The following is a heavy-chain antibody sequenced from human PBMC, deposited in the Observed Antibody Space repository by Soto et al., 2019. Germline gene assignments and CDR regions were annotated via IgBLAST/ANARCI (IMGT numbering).Heavy chain of an antibody. CDR1: GYTFTSYY. CDR2: INPSGGST. V-gene: IGHV1-46*01. J-gene: IGHJ5*02. D-gene: IGHD6-19*01. Sequence: ASVKVSCKASGYTFTSYYMHWVRQAPGQGLEWMGIINPSGGSTSYAQKFQGRVTMTRDTSTSTAYMELSRLRSEDTAVYYCARDTHSSGWPDNWFDPWGQGTLVTVSS. CDR3: ARDTHSSGWPDNWFDP.